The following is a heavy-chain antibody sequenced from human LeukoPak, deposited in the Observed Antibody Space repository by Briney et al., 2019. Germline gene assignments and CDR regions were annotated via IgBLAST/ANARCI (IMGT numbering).Heavy chain of an antibody. D-gene: IGHD4/OR15-4a*01. V-gene: IGHV1-2*02. CDR1: GYTFNDYF. CDR2: INPKSGAI. CDR3: ARAYEYGWFDP. J-gene: IGHJ5*02. Sequence: ASVKVPCKTSGYTFNDYFVHWVRQGPGQGLEWMGWINPKSGAINYAQRFQGRVTMTRDASSSTAFMELIRLVSDDTAVYYCARAYEYGWFDPWGQGTLVTVSS.